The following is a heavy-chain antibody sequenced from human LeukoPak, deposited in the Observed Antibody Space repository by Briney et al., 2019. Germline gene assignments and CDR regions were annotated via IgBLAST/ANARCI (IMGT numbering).Heavy chain of an antibody. CDR3: ASPYDILTGYYGPFFDY. CDR1: GFTFINYA. V-gene: IGHV3-23*01. Sequence: PGGSLRLSCAASGFTFINYAMSWVRQAPGKGLEWVSAISGSGGSTYYADSVKGRFTISRDNSKNTLYLQMNSLRAEDTAVYYCASPYDILTGYYGPFFDYWGQGTLVTVSS. J-gene: IGHJ4*02. D-gene: IGHD3-9*01. CDR2: ISGSGGST.